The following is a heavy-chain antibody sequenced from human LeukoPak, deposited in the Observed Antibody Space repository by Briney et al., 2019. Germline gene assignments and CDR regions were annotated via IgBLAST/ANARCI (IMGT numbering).Heavy chain of an antibody. CDR3: ATFYHEYSPY. CDR2: IKSNADGGTP. CDR1: GFSFMNAW. J-gene: IGHJ4*02. Sequence: PGGSLRLSCAASGFSFMNAWMIWVRQAPGKGLEWVGRIKSNADGGTPDYAAPARGRFAISRDDSKNTLYLQMNSLKTEDTAVYYCATFYHEYSPYWGRGTLVTVSS. D-gene: IGHD2/OR15-2a*01. V-gene: IGHV3-15*01.